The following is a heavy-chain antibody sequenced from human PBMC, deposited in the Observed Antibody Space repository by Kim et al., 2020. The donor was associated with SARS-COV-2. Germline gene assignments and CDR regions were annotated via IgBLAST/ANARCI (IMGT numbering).Heavy chain of an antibody. CDR3: AKGRSPSAVIPHDP. V-gene: IGHV3-23*01. J-gene: IGHJ5*02. D-gene: IGHD2-2*01. CDR1: GFTFNNYG. Sequence: GGSLRLSCAASGFTFNNYGMSWVRQAPGKGLDWVSAMTTNGDTYYPDSVKDRFTISRDKSKNTLYLHMNSLRGEDTAIYYCAKGRSPSAVIPHDPWGQGTLVIVPS. CDR2: MTTNGDT.